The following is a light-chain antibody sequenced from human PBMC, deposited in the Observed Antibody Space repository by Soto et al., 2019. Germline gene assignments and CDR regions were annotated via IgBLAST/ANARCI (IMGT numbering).Light chain of an antibody. CDR1: QSISGW. CDR3: QQYSSYSS. CDR2: DAS. V-gene: IGKV1-5*01. Sequence: DIQMTQSPSTLSASVGDRVTITCRASQSISGWLAWCQQKPGKAPNLLISDASSLESGVPSRFSGSGSGTEFTLTISGLQPDDFATYYCQQYSSYSSFGQGTKLEIK. J-gene: IGKJ2*01.